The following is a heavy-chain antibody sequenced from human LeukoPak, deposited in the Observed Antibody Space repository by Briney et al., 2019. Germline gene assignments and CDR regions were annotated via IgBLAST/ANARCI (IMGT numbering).Heavy chain of an antibody. CDR1: GGSISSYY. Sequence: PSETLSLTCTVSGGSISSYYWSWIRQPPGKGLEWIGYIYYSGSTNYNPSLKSRVTISVDTSKNQFSLKLSSVTAADTAVYYCARDILLNWFDPWGRGTLVTVSS. CDR3: ARDILLNWFDP. J-gene: IGHJ5*02. CDR2: IYYSGST. V-gene: IGHV4-59*01. D-gene: IGHD2-15*01.